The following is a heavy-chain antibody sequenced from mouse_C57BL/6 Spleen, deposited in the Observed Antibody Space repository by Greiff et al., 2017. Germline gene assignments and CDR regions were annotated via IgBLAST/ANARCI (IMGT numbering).Heavy chain of an antibody. CDR1: GSAFSSSW. J-gene: IGHJ4*01. V-gene: IGHV1-82*01. Sequence: VKLQESGPELVKPGASVKISCKASGSAFSSSWMNWVKQRPGKGLEWIGRIYPGDGDTNYNGKFKGKATLTAAKSSSTAYMQLSSLTSEDSAVYFCARTGTDYYAMDYWGQGTSVTVSS. D-gene: IGHD4-1*01. CDR3: ARTGTDYYAMDY. CDR2: IYPGDGDT.